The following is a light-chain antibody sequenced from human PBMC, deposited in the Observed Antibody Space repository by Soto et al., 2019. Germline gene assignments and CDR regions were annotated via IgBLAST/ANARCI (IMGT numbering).Light chain of an antibody. CDR3: QQYNNWHPEEFT. Sequence: EIVMTQSPATLSVSPGERATLSCRASQSVSSNLAWYQQKPGQAPRLLIYGASTRATGIPARFSGSGSGTEFTLTISSLQSEDFAVYYCQQYNNWHPEEFTFGPGTKVDIK. J-gene: IGKJ3*01. CDR1: QSVSSN. CDR2: GAS. V-gene: IGKV3-15*01.